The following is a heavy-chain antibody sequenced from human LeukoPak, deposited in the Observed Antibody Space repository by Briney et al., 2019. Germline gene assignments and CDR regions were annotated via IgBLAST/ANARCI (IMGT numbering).Heavy chain of an antibody. J-gene: IGHJ3*02. V-gene: IGHV1-2*02. CDR2: INPNSGGT. CDR1: GYTFTGYY. Sequence: ASVKVSCKASGYTFTGYYMHWVRQAPGQGLGWMGWINPNSGGTNYAQKFQGRVTMTRDTSISTAYMELSRLRSDDTAVYYCARLPLWGDAFDIWGQGTMVTVSS. CDR3: ARLPLWGDAFDI. D-gene: IGHD2-21*01.